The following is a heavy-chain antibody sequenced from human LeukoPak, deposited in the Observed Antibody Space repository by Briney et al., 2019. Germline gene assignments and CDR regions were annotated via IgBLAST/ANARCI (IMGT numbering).Heavy chain of an antibody. Sequence: PGGSLRLSCAASGFTFSSYAMGWVRQAPAQGLEWVSAISTSGGSTYYADSVKGRFTISRDNFKNTLYLQMNSLRAEDTAVYYCAKDRIVGAAYYFDYWGQGTLVTVSS. V-gene: IGHV3-23*01. J-gene: IGHJ4*02. CDR1: GFTFSSYA. CDR2: ISTSGGST. CDR3: AKDRIVGAAYYFDY. D-gene: IGHD1-26*01.